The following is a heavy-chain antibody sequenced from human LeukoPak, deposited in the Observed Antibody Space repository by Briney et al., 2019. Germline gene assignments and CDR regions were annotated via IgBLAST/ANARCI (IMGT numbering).Heavy chain of an antibody. J-gene: IGHJ4*02. CDR2: INHSGST. D-gene: IGHD2-2*02. Sequence: SSETLSLTCAVYGGSFSGYYWSWIRQPPGKGLEWIGEINHSGSTNYNPSLKSRVTISVDTSKNQFSLKLSSVTAADTAVYYCARRRVPAAIRHFDYWGRGTLVTVSS. CDR1: GGSFSGYY. CDR3: ARRRVPAAIRHFDY. V-gene: IGHV4-34*01.